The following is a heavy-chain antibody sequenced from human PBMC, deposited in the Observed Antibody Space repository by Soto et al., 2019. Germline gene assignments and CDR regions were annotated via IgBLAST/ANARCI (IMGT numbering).Heavy chain of an antibody. D-gene: IGHD6-19*01. V-gene: IGHV3-74*01. CDR1: GFTFSSYL. CDR3: ARVRMAGDFDI. Sequence: EVQLVESGGGLVQPGGPLRLSCAAAGFTFSSYLMHWVRQAPGKWLVWVSRINSDGSSTTYSVSVKGRFTISRDSAKNSLYLPMTSLRAEDTAVYYRARVRMAGDFDIWGQGTMVTVSS. CDR2: INSDGSST. J-gene: IGHJ3*02.